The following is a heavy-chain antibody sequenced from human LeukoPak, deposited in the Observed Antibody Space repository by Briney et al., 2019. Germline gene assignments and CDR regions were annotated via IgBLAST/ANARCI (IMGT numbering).Heavy chain of an antibody. D-gene: IGHD4-23*01. Sequence: GESLKISCKGSGYSFTSYWIGWVRQMPGKGLEWMGIIYPGDSDTRYSPSFQGQATISADKSISTAYLQWSSLKASDTAMYYCARHQDYGGDYYYYYMDVWGKGTTVTVSS. J-gene: IGHJ6*03. CDR1: GYSFTSYW. CDR2: IYPGDSDT. CDR3: ARHQDYGGDYYYYYMDV. V-gene: IGHV5-51*01.